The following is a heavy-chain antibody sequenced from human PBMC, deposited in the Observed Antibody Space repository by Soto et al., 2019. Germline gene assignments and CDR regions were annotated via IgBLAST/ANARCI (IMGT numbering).Heavy chain of an antibody. D-gene: IGHD6-6*01. CDR2: ISYDGSNK. Sequence: VQLVESGGGVVQPGRSLRLSCAASGFTFSSYAMHWVRQAPGKGLEWVAVISYDGSNKYYADSVKGRFTISRDNSKNTLYLQMNSLRAEDTAVYYCARDGSIAARPGYFDYWGQGTLVTVSS. V-gene: IGHV3-30-3*01. CDR1: GFTFSSYA. J-gene: IGHJ4*02. CDR3: ARDGSIAARPGYFDY.